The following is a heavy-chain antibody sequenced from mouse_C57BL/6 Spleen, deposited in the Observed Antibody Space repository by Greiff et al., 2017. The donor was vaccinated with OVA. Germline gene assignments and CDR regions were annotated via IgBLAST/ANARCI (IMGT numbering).Heavy chain of an antibody. CDR2: FYPGSGSI. Sequence: QVQLQQSGAELVKPGASVKLSCKASGYTFTEYTIHWVKQRSGQGLEWIGWFYPGSGSIKYNEKFKDKATLTADKSSSTVYMELSRLTSEDSAVYFCARHEGGYYSNYGRYYFDYWGQGTTLTVSS. CDR1: GYTFTEYT. CDR3: ARHEGGYYSNYGRYYFDY. D-gene: IGHD2-5*01. J-gene: IGHJ2*01. V-gene: IGHV1-62-2*01.